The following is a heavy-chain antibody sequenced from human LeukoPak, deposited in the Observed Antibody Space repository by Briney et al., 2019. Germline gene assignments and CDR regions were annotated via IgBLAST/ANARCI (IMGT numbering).Heavy chain of an antibody. D-gene: IGHD5-24*01. CDR2: IKEDGTET. J-gene: IGHJ4*02. Sequence: GGSLRLSCAASGFMFSSNWMSWVRLAPGKGLEWVANIKEDGTETYYVDSVKGRFTISRDNAKNSLYLQMNSLRVEETAVYYCAKEGRSLQTYWGQGTLVTLSS. CDR1: GFMFSSNW. CDR3: AKEGRSLQTY. V-gene: IGHV3-7*03.